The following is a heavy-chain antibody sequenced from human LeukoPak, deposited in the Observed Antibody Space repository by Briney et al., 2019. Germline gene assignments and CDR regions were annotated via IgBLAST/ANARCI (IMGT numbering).Heavy chain of an antibody. J-gene: IGHJ4*02. D-gene: IGHD1-26*01. CDR2: INHSGST. Sequence: SETLSLTCAVYGGSFSGYYWSWIRQPPGKGLEWIGEINHSGSTNYNPSLKSRVTISVDTSKNQFSLKLSSVTAADTAVYYCARDTGIVGATSFYYFDYWGQGTLVTVSS. CDR3: ARDTGIVGATSFYYFDY. CDR1: GGSFSGYY. V-gene: IGHV4-34*01.